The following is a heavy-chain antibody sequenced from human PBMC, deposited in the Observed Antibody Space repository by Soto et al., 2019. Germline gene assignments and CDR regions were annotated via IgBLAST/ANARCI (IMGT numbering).Heavy chain of an antibody. CDR2: IIPIFGTA. J-gene: IGHJ6*02. V-gene: IGHV1-69*06. Sequence: QVQLVQSGAEVKKPGSTVKVSCKASGGTFSSYAISWVRQAPGQGLEWMGGIIPIFGTANYAQKFQGRVTITADKSTSTAYMELSSLRSEDTAVYYCARVSISPNYYYYYGMDVWGQGTTVTVSS. CDR1: GGTFSSYA. CDR3: ARVSISPNYYYYYGMDV.